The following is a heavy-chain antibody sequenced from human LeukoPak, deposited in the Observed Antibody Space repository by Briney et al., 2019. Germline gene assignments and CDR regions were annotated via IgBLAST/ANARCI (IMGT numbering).Heavy chain of an antibody. J-gene: IGHJ4*02. CDR2: TYYSGSV. V-gene: IGHV4-39*02. D-gene: IGHD6-19*01. CDR1: GGAINRRNYY. CDR3: ARDFSAPRAQQWLAPFDY. Sequence: SETLSLTCTVVGGAINRRNYYWGWIRQSPGKGLEWIGSTYYSGSVNNNPSLQSRVTISVDTSRNQFSLKLTSVTAADTAVYYCARDFSAPRAQQWLAPFDYWGQGTLVTVSS.